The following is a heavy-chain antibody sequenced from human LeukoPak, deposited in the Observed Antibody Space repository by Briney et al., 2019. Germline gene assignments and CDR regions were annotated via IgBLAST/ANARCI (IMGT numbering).Heavy chain of an antibody. J-gene: IGHJ4*02. Sequence: PSETLSLTCTVSGGSISSSSDYWAWIRQPPGEGVEWIGHAYFTGGTWYKSSLRSRVTISVDTSKNQFSLKLSSVTAADTAVYYCASSIAAANFDYWGQGTLVTVSS. CDR1: GGSISSSSDY. V-gene: IGHV4-39*07. CDR3: ASSIAAANFDY. D-gene: IGHD6-13*01. CDR2: AYFTGGT.